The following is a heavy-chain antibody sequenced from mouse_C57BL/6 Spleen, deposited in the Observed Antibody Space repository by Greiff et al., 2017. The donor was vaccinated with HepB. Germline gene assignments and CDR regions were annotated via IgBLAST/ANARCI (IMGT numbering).Heavy chain of an antibody. CDR1: GFTFSSYA. Sequence: EVKVVESGGGLVKPGGSLKLSCAASGFTFSSYAMSWVRQTPEKRLEWVATISDGGSYTYYPDNVKGRFTISRDNAKNNLYLQMSHLKSEDTAMYYCARDDYDGYFDYWGQGTTLTVSS. CDR3: ARDDYDGYFDY. D-gene: IGHD2-4*01. J-gene: IGHJ2*01. CDR2: ISDGGSYT. V-gene: IGHV5-4*01.